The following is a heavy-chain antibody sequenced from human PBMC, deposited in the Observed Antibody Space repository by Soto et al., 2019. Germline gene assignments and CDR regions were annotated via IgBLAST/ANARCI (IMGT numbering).Heavy chain of an antibody. D-gene: IGHD3-10*01. CDR1: GFTFDDHT. Sequence: VTLRLSCAGSGFTFDDHTLHWVRQIPGKGLEWVSLITRDGGSTFYADSVKGRFTISRDNNKDFVYLQLNSLRTDDTAVDYSPKENYYGFDYWGQGTTVTVSS. CDR3: PKENYYGFDY. J-gene: IGHJ4*02. V-gene: IGHV3-43*01. CDR2: ITRDGGST.